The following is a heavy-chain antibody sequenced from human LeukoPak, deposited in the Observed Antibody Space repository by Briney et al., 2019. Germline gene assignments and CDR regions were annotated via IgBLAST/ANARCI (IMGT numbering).Heavy chain of an antibody. V-gene: IGHV3-23*01. CDR2: ISGSGGRT. J-gene: IGHJ6*03. CDR1: GFTFSSYG. CDR3: AKSSTFYYYYSMDV. Sequence: PGGSLRLSCAASGFTFSSYGMSWVRQAPGKGLEWVSGISGSGGRTYYADSVKGRFTISRDNSKNTLYLQMNSLRAEDTAVYYCAKSSTFYYYYSMDVWGQGTMVTVSS.